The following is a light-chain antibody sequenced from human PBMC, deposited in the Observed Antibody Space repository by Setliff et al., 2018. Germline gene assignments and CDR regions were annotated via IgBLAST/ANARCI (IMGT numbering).Light chain of an antibody. Sequence: QSALTQPASVSGFLGQSITISCTGTNSDVGSYNHFSWYQQHPGKAPKLMIYEVTMRPSGISNRFSGSKSGNAASLTISGLQAEDEAEYYCSSYVGSSTPHVFGTGTKATV. CDR2: EVT. J-gene: IGLJ1*01. CDR1: NSDVGSYNH. CDR3: SSYVGSSTPHV. V-gene: IGLV2-23*02.